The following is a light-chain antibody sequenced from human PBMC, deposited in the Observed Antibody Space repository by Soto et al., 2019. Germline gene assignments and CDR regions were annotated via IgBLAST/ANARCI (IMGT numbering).Light chain of an antibody. CDR3: QQYGSSPVT. J-gene: IGKJ1*01. Sequence: ENVLTQSPGTLSMNPGERATLSCRASQSVSSSSLAWYQQRPGQAPKLLIYVASSRATGIPDRFSGSGSGTDFTLTISRLEPEDFAVYYCQQYGSSPVTFGQGTKVDIK. CDR2: VAS. CDR1: QSVSSSS. V-gene: IGKV3-20*01.